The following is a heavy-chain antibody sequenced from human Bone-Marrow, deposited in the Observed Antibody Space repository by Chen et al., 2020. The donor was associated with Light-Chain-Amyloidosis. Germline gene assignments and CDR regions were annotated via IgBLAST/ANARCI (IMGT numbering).Heavy chain of an antibody. CDR2: ISGSGGSR. CDR1: SSYA. J-gene: IGHJ3*02. V-gene: IGHV3-23*01. CDR3: AKDISYDDILPGYPADAFDI. D-gene: IGHD3-9*01. Sequence: SSYAMSWVRQAPGTGLEWVSTISGSGGSRYYGDSVKGRLTISRDNSKNALFLQMNSLRAEDTAVYYCAKDISYDDILPGYPADAFDIWGQGTMVTVSS.